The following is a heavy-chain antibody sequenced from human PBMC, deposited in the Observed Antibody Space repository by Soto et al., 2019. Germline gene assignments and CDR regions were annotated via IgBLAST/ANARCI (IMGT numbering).Heavy chain of an antibody. J-gene: IGHJ4*02. Sequence: LRLSCAASGFTFSSYGMNWVRQAPGRGLEWVSAISGSGRSTYYADSVKGRFAISRDNSKNTLYLQMNNLRAEDTAVYYCARGGDPDYWGQGTLVTVSS. V-gene: IGHV3-23*01. CDR2: ISGSGRST. D-gene: IGHD2-21*02. CDR3: ARGGDPDY. CDR1: GFTFSSYG.